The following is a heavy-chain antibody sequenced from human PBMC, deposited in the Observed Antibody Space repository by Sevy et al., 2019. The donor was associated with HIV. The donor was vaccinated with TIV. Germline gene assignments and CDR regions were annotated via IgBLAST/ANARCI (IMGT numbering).Heavy chain of an antibody. CDR1: GFPFGSYS. CDR3: ARDPTDYPGYYYVYGLDV. Sequence: GGSLRLSCAASGFPFGSYSMHWVRHAAGKGLEWVAVISYDGDNKRYADSVKGRFTISRDNSKNTLYLVMNSLRTEDTAGYFCARDPTDYPGYYYVYGLDVWGQGTTVTVSS. J-gene: IGHJ6*02. V-gene: IGHV3-30*04. CDR2: ISYDGDNK. D-gene: IGHD4-17*01.